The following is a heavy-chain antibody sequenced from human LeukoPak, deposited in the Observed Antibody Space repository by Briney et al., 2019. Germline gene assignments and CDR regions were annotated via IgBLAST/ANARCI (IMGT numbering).Heavy chain of an antibody. V-gene: IGHV1-8*01. CDR1: GYTFTSYD. D-gene: IGHD3-22*01. CDR3: ARVIYSSGYYYLGY. CDR2: MNPNSGNT. J-gene: IGHJ4*02. Sequence: VASVKVSCKASGYTFTSYDINWVRRATGQGLEWMGWMNPNSGNTGYAQKFQGRVTMTRNTSISTAYMELSSLRSEDTAVYYCARVIYSSGYYYLGYWGQGTLVTVSS.